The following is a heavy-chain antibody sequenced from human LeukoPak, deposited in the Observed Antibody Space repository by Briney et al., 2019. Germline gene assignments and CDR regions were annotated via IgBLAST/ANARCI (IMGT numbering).Heavy chain of an antibody. V-gene: IGHV3-23*01. CDR1: GFIFRSYA. Sequence: PGGSPRLSCAASGFIFRSYAMSWVRQAPGKGLELVSVISYSGDSTYYADSVRGRFTISRDNSKNTLYLELNSLRAEDTAIYYCAKTANNGWWSYDYWGQGTLVTVSS. CDR3: AKTANNGWWSYDY. J-gene: IGHJ4*02. D-gene: IGHD2-8*02. CDR2: ISYSGDST.